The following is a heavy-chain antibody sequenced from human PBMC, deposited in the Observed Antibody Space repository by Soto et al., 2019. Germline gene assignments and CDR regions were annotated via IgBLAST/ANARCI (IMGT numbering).Heavy chain of an antibody. J-gene: IGHJ3*02. Sequence: QVQLQESGPGLVKPSETLSLTCTVSGGSISSYYWSWIRQPTGEGLEWIGYIYYSGSTNYNPSLKSRVTISVDTSKNQFSLKLSSVTAADTAVYYCASGIAAAGRSPNDFDIWGQGTMVTVSS. V-gene: IGHV4-59*01. CDR3: ASGIAAAGRSPNDFDI. CDR1: GGSISSYY. D-gene: IGHD6-13*01. CDR2: IYYSGST.